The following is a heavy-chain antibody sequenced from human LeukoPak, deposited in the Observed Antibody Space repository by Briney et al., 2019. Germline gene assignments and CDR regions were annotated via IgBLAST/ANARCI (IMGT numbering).Heavy chain of an antibody. CDR2: IKGDGSST. V-gene: IGHV3-74*01. CDR3: ARDGYNFADDFDY. J-gene: IGHJ4*02. CDR1: GFTFSSYW. Sequence: GSLRLSCAASGFTFSSYWMHWVRHTPGKGLVWVSRIKGDGSSTSYADSVKGRFTISRDNAKNTLYLQMNSLRAEDTAVYYCARDGYNFADDFDYGGGGPLVTVSS. D-gene: IGHD1-1*01.